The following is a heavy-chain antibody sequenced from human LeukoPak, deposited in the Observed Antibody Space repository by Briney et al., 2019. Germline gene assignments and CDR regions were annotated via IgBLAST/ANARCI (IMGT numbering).Heavy chain of an antibody. CDR1: GFTFGDYA. V-gene: IGHV3-7*01. CDR2: IKQDGSNI. Sequence: GGSLRLSCTASGFTFGDYAMNWVRQAPGKGLEWVANIKQDGSNINYVDSVKGRFTISRDNAKNSLYLHMDSLRAEDTAVYFCARGTSDSNVDYFDYWGQGTLVTVSS. D-gene: IGHD2-2*01. CDR3: ARGTSDSNVDYFDY. J-gene: IGHJ4*02.